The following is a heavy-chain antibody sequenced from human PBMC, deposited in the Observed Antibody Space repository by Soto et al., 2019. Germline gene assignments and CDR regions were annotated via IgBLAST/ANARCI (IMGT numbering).Heavy chain of an antibody. Sequence: VQLAESGGGVVQPGRSLRLSCATSGFVSNDYDIHWVRQAPGKGLAWLASISYDGSNKYYADSVKGRFTISRDNSKNTLSLQINSLGAEDTAVYYCSRGIKGGLDAGGPGTLVTVSS. CDR3: SRGIKGGLDA. CDR2: ISYDGSNK. J-gene: IGHJ5*02. CDR1: GFVSNDYD. D-gene: IGHD2-21*01. V-gene: IGHV3-30*03.